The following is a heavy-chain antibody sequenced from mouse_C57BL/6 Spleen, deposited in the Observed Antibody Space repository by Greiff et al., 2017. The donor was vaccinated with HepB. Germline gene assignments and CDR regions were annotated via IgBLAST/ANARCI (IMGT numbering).Heavy chain of an antibody. CDR2: IDPSDSET. CDR3: ATSSYFDV. Sequence: QVHVKQPGAELVRPGSSVKLSCKASGYTFTSYWMHWVKQRPIQGLEWIGNIDPSDSETHYNQKFKDKATLTVDKSSSTAYMQLSSLTSEDSAVYYCATSSYFDVWGTGTTVTVSS. J-gene: IGHJ1*03. V-gene: IGHV1-52*01. CDR1: GYTFTSYW.